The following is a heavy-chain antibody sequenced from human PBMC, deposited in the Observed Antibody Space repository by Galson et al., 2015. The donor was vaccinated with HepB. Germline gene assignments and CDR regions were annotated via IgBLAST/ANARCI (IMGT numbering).Heavy chain of an antibody. V-gene: IGHV4-34*01. CDR2: IKHSGST. CDR3: ARVEVSKFGGALVVPYYFDY. CDR1: GGSFSDYY. J-gene: IGHJ4*02. Sequence: SETLSLTCAVYGGSFSDYYWSWIRQPPGKGLEWIGEIKHSGSTNYQPSLKSRVTISVDTSKNEFSLKLSSLTAADTAVYYCARVEVSKFGGALVVPYYFDYWGQGTLVTVSS. D-gene: IGHD3-16*02.